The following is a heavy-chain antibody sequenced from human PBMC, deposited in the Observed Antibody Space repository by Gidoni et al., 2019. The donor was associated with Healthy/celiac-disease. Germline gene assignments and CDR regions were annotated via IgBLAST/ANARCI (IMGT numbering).Heavy chain of an antibody. V-gene: IGHV4-38-2*01. D-gene: IGHD2-2*02. CDR1: TCGFS. J-gene: IGHJ4*02. CDR3: ASLGYCSSTSCYIGGFDY. CDR2: IYHSGST. Sequence: TCGFSSCWNRQPPGKGRERIGSIYHSGSTYYNPSLKSRVTISVDTSKNQFSLKLSSVTAADSAVYYCASLGYCSSTSCYIGGFDYCGQGTLVTVSS.